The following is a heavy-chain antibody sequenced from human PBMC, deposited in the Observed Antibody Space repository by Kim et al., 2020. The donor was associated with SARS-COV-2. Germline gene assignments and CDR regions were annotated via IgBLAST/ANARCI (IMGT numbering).Heavy chain of an antibody. D-gene: IGHD2-15*01. J-gene: IGHJ3*02. V-gene: IGHV4-34*01. CDR3: ARVVVVVAATRQTNAFDI. CDR2: INHSGST. CDR1: GGSFSGYY. Sequence: SETLSLTCAVYGGSFSGYYWSWIRQPPGKGLEWIGEINHSGSTNYNPSLKSRVTISVDTSKNQFSLKLSSVTAADTAVYYCARVVVVVAATRQTNAFDIWGQGTMVTVSS.